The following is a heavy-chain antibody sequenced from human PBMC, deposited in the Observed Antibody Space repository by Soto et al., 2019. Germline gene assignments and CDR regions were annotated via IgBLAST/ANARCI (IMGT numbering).Heavy chain of an antibody. J-gene: IGHJ3*02. CDR3: ARLLGNPFAFDI. CDR1: GGTFSSYT. Sequence: GASVKVSCKASGGTFSSYTISWVRQAPGRGLEWMGRIIPILGIANYAQKFQGRVTITADKSTSTAYMELSSLRSEDTAVYYCARLLGNPFAFDIWGQGTMVTVSS. V-gene: IGHV1-69*02. CDR2: IIPILGIA.